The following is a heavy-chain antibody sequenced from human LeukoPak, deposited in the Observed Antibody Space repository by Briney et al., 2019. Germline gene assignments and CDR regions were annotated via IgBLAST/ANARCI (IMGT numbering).Heavy chain of an antibody. Sequence: QPGGSLRLSCAASGFTFSASGMNWVRQAPGKGLEWVSYISGSSSPIYYADSVKGRFTISRDNSKNTLYLQMNSLRAEDTAVYYCAKGVVVVPAAVDYWGQGTLVTVSS. CDR2: ISGSSSPI. CDR3: AKGVVVVPAAVDY. V-gene: IGHV3-48*01. CDR1: GFTFSASG. D-gene: IGHD2-2*01. J-gene: IGHJ4*02.